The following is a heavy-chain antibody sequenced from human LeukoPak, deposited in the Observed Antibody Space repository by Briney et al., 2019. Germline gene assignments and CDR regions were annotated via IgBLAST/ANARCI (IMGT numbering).Heavy chain of an antibody. Sequence: GGSLRLSCAASGFTFSSYAMHWVRQAPGKGLEWVAVISYDGSNKYYADSVKGRFTISRDNSKNTLYLQMNSLRAEDTAVYYWARPAPAVAGHDVFDIWGQGKMVTV. CDR3: ARPAPAVAGHDVFDI. V-gene: IGHV3-30-3*01. CDR1: GFTFSSYA. D-gene: IGHD6-19*01. J-gene: IGHJ3*02. CDR2: ISYDGSNK.